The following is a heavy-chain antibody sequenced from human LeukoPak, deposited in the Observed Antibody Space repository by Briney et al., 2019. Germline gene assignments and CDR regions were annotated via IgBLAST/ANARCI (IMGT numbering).Heavy chain of an antibody. D-gene: IGHD3-10*01. V-gene: IGHV3-43*02. CDR3: ARGNYYASGLGIFDI. Sequence: GGSLRLSCAASGFPFDDYAMHWVRQAPGKGLEWVSLISGDGGGRYYADSVKGRFTISRDNSKNSLYLQMNSLRTEDTALYYCARGNYYASGLGIFDIWGQGTLVTVSS. J-gene: IGHJ3*02. CDR1: GFPFDDYA. CDR2: ISGDGGGR.